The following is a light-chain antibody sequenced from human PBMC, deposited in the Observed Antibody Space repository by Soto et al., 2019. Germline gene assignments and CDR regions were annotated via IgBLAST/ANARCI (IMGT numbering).Light chain of an antibody. CDR1: QGISSA. CDR2: DAC. V-gene: IGKV1-13*02. CDR3: QQFNSYPLLT. Sequence: AIPLTQSPSSLSASVGDRVTITCRASQGISSALAWYQQKPGKAPKLLIYDACSLESGVPSRFSGSGSGTDFTLTISSLQPEDFATYYCQQFNSYPLLTFGGGTKVEIK. J-gene: IGKJ4*01.